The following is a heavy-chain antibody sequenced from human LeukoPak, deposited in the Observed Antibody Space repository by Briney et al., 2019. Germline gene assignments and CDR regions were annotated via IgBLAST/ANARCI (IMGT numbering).Heavy chain of an antibody. D-gene: IGHD3-10*01. Sequence: SETLSLTCAVYGGSFSGYYWSWIRQPPGKGLEWIGEINHSGSTNYNPSLKSRVTISVDTSKNQFSLKLSSVTAADTAVYYCARERSMVRGVIIVQDAFDIWGQGTMVTVSS. CDR1: GGSFSGYY. CDR3: ARERSMVRGVIIVQDAFDI. CDR2: INHSGST. J-gene: IGHJ3*02. V-gene: IGHV4-34*01.